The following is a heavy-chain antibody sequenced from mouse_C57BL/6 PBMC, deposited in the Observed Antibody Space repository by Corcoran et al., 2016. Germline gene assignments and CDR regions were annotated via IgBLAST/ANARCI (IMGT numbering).Heavy chain of an antibody. V-gene: IGHV1-80*01. CDR1: GYAFSSYW. J-gene: IGHJ4*01. D-gene: IGHD1-1*01. CDR3: ARGYYYGSSYFWYAMDY. Sequence: QVQLQQSGAELVKPGASVKISCKASGYAFSSYWMNWVKQRPGKGLEWIGQIYPGDGDTNYNGKFKGKATLTADKSSSTAYMQLSSLTSEDSAVYFCARGYYYGSSYFWYAMDYWGQGTSVTVSS. CDR2: IYPGDGDT.